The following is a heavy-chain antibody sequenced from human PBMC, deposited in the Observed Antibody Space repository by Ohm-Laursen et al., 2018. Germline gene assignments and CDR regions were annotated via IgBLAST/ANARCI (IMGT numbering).Heavy chain of an antibody. Sequence: SLRLSCAASGFTVRNNYMSWVRQAPGKGLEWVSLIYSGGSTYYADSVKGRFTISRDNSKNTLYLQMNSLRAEDTAVYYCAKGRSGHPRGVGAFDIWGQGTMVTVSS. J-gene: IGHJ3*02. V-gene: IGHV3-53*01. CDR2: IYSGGST. CDR1: GFTVRNNY. CDR3: AKGRSGHPRGVGAFDI. D-gene: IGHD3-16*01.